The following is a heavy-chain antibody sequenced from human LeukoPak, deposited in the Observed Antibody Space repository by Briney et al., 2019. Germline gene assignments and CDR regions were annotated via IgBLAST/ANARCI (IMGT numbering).Heavy chain of an antibody. Sequence: GGTLRLSCSASGFTFSSYRMNWVRQAPGKGLEWVSYISSSSSTIYYADSVKGRFTISRDNAKNSLYLQMNSLRAEDTAVYYCAKARTRGYSYGSFDYWGQGTLVTVSS. D-gene: IGHD5-18*01. CDR3: AKARTRGYSYGSFDY. J-gene: IGHJ4*02. CDR2: ISSSSSTI. V-gene: IGHV3-48*01. CDR1: GFTFSSYR.